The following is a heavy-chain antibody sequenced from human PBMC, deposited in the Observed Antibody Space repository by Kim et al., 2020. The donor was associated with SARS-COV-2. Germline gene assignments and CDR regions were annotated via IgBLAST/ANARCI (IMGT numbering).Heavy chain of an antibody. Sequence: SETLSLTCAVYGGSFSGYYWSWIRQPPVKGLEWIGEINHSGITNYNPSLQCRVPISVDTSKNQFSLKLSSVTAADTAVYYCARGHCSGGSWYSRWYYYYYYMDAWGKGTPDTVSS. J-gene: IGHJ6*03. D-gene: IGHD2-15*01. CDR2: INHSGIT. CDR1: GGSFSGYY. V-gene: IGHV4-34*01. CDR3: ARGHCSGGSWYSRWYYYYYYMDA.